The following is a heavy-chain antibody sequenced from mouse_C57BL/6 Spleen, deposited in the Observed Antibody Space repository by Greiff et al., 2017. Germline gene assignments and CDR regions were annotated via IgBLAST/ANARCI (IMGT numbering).Heavy chain of an antibody. CDR3: ARHPNYYGSSYCYFDV. D-gene: IGHD1-1*01. J-gene: IGHJ1*03. CDR2: ISNGGGST. Sequence: EVKLVESGGGLVQPGGSLKLSCAASGFTFSDYYTYWVRQTPEKRLEWVAYISNGGGSTYYPDTVKGRFTISRDNAKNTLYLQMSRLKSEDTAMYYCARHPNYYGSSYCYFDVWGTGTTVTVSS. V-gene: IGHV5-12*01. CDR1: GFTFSDYY.